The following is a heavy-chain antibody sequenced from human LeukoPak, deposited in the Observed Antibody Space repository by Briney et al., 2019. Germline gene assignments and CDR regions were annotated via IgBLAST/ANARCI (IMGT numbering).Heavy chain of an antibody. D-gene: IGHD6-6*01. CDR2: INHRGST. V-gene: IGHV4-34*01. CDR3: ARVPHSTSSIDY. CDR1: GGSFTDYY. J-gene: IGHJ4*02. Sequence: SETLSPTCAVYGGSFTDYYWSWIRQPPRKGLDWIGEINHRGSTNYNSSLKSRVTISVDRSKNQFSLKLNSVTAADTAVYFCARVPHSTSSIDYWGQGAPVTVSS.